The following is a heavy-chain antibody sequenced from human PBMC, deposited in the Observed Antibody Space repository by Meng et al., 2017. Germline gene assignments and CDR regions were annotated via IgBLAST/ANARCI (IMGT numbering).Heavy chain of an antibody. D-gene: IGHD3-22*01. V-gene: IGHV4-34*01. Sequence: SEILSLTCAVYGGSFSGYYWSWIRQPPGKGLEWIGEINHSGSTNYNPSLKSRVTISVDTSKNQFSLKLSSVTAADTAVYCCARDRRRYYYDSSGYYGWYYFDYWGQGTLVTVSS. J-gene: IGHJ4*02. CDR3: ARDRRRYYYDSSGYYGWYYFDY. CDR1: GGSFSGYY. CDR2: INHSGST.